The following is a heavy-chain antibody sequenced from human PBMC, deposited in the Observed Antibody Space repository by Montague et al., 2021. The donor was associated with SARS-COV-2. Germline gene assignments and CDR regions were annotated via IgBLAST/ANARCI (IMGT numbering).Heavy chain of an antibody. CDR3: AKDREYQLPYYYYYMDV. CDR1: GFTFSSYG. D-gene: IGHD2-2*01. J-gene: IGHJ6*03. CDR2: IWYDGSNK. Sequence: SRRISCAASGFTFSSYGMHWVRQAPGKGLEWVAVIWYDGSNKYYADSVKGRFTISRDNSKNTLYLQMNSLRAEDTAVYYCAKDREYQLPYYYYYMDVWGKGTTVTVSS. V-gene: IGHV3-33*06.